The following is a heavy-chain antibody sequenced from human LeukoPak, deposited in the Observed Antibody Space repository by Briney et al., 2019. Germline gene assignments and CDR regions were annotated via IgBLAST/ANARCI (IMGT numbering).Heavy chain of an antibody. CDR3: ARTISGWYHFDY. V-gene: IGHV4-59*08. CDR2: INYSGRT. D-gene: IGHD6-13*01. CDR1: GGSNSGYY. J-gene: IGHJ4*02. Sequence: PSEPLSLTCSVSGGSNSGYYWSWIRQPPGKGLEWIGYINYSGRTDYNPSLKSRVTISVDTSKNQFSLKLSSVTAADTAVFYCARTISGWYHFDYWGQGTLVTVCS.